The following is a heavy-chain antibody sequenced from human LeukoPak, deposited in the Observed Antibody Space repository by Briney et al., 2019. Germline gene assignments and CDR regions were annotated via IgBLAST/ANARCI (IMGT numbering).Heavy chain of an antibody. D-gene: IGHD2-2*01. Sequence: SETLSLTCTVSGGSISSSSYYWGWICQPPGTGLEWIGSIYYSGSTYYNPSLKSRVTISVDTSKNQFSLKLSSVTAADTAVYYCARVVAGLPAAIGYWGQGTLVTVSS. J-gene: IGHJ4*02. V-gene: IGHV4-39*07. CDR3: ARVVAGLPAAIGY. CDR1: GGSISSSSYY. CDR2: IYYSGST.